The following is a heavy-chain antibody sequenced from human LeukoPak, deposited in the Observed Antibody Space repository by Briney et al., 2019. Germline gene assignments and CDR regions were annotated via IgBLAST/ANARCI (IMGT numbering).Heavy chain of an antibody. V-gene: IGHV3-48*04. CDR3: ARASPTVTTYY. J-gene: IGHJ4*02. CDR2: ISNSSSTI. CDR1: GFTFSSYS. Sequence: GGSLRLSCEASGFTFSSYSMNWVRQAPGKGLEWVSYISNSSSTIYYADSVKGRFTISRDNAKNSLYLQMNSLRTEDTAVYYCARASPTVTTYYWGQGTLVTVSS. D-gene: IGHD4-17*01.